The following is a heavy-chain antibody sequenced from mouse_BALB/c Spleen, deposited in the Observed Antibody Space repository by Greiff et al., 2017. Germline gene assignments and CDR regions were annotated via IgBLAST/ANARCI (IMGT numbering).Heavy chain of an antibody. Sequence: EVKLMESGGGLVQPGGSRKLSCAASGFTFSSFGMHWVRQAPEKGLEWVAYISSGSSTIYYADTVKGRFTISRDNPKNTLFLQMTSLRSEDTAMYYCARGYFPYFDYWGQGTTLTVSS. CDR2: ISSGSSTI. V-gene: IGHV5-17*02. J-gene: IGHJ2*01. CDR3: ARGYFPYFDY. D-gene: IGHD2-3*01. CDR1: GFTFSSFG.